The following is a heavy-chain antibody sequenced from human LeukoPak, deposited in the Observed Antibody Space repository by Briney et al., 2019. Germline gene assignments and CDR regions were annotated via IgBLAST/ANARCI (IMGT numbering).Heavy chain of an antibody. CDR3: ARRNTAMVAGLDY. V-gene: IGHV1-18*01. D-gene: IGHD5-18*01. Sequence: ASVKVSCKASGYTFTSYGISWVRQAPGQGLEWMGWISAYNGNTNYAQKLQGRVTMTRNTSISTAFMELSGLRSEDTAVYFCARRNTAMVAGLDYWGQGSLVTVSS. J-gene: IGHJ4*02. CDR1: GYTFTSYG. CDR2: ISAYNGNT.